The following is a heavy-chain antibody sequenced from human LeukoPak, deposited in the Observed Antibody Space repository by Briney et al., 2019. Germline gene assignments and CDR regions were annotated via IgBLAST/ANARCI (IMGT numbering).Heavy chain of an antibody. CDR1: GYTFTGYY. CDR3: ASSWYRDHNWFDP. J-gene: IGHJ5*02. D-gene: IGHD6-13*01. Sequence: ASVKVSCKASGYTFTGYYMHWVRQAPGQGLEWMGWINPNSGGTNYAQKFQGRVTMTRDTSISTAYMELSRLRSDDTAVYYRASSWYRDHNWFDPWGQGTLVTVSS. CDR2: INPNSGGT. V-gene: IGHV1-2*02.